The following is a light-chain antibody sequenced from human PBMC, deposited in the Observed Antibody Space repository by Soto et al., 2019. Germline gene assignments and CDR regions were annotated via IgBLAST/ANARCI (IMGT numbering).Light chain of an antibody. CDR1: QNILHNSNNKNY. CDR3: QQYYSTPRT. V-gene: IGKV4-1*01. Sequence: DIAMTQSPDSLTVSLGERATFNCRSSQNILHNSNNKNYLAWYQQKPGQPPKLLIYWASTRESGVPDRFSGSGSGTDFTLTISSLQAEDVAVYYCQQYYSTPRTFGLGTKLEI. J-gene: IGKJ2*01. CDR2: WAS.